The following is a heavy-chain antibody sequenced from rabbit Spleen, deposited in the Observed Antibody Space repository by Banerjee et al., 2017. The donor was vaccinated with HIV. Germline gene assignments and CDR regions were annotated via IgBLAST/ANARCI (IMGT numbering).Heavy chain of an antibody. V-gene: IGHV1S47*01. CDR2: IDPIFGSA. CDR1: GVSFSDKA. J-gene: IGHJ4*01. Sequence: QQRLVESGGGLVQPEGSLTLTCKASGVSFSDKAVMCWVRQAPGKGLEWIGYIDPIFGSAYYASWVNGRFSISRENTQNTVSLQLNSLTAADTATYFCARDGAGGSYFALWGPGTLVT. CDR3: ARDGAGGSYFAL. D-gene: IGHD8-1*01.